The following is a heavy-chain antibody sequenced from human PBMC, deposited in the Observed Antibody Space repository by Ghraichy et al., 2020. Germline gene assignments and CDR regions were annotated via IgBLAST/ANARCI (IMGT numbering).Heavy chain of an antibody. Sequence: SETLSLTCTVSGGSLSSYYWSWIRQSPGKVLEWIAYIYDSGTTNYNPSLQSRVSISIDMSESQFSLKLSSLTSADTAVYYCAREGKDGYNYFDYWGQGTLVTVSS. D-gene: IGHD5-24*01. CDR3: AREGKDGYNYFDY. CDR1: GGSLSSYY. V-gene: IGHV4-59*01. J-gene: IGHJ4*02. CDR2: IYDSGTT.